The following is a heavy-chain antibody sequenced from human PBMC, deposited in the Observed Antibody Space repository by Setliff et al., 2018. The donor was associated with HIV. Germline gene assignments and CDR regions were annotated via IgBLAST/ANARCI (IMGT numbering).Heavy chain of an antibody. V-gene: IGHV1-18*01. D-gene: IGHD3-3*01. J-gene: IGHJ3*02. CDR2: ISAYSGNT. CDR3: ARVAWYYSFWSGLGDAFDI. CDR1: GYSFTSYG. Sequence: GASVKVSCKASGYSFTSYGVSWVRQAPGQGLEWMGWISAYSGNTNYAQKLQGRVTMTTDTSTSTAYMELRSLRSDDTAVYYCARVAWYYSFWSGLGDAFDIWGQGTRVTV.